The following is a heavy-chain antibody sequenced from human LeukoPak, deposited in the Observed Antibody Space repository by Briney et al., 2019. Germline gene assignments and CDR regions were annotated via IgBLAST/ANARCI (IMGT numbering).Heavy chain of an antibody. CDR1: GYTFNSYH. D-gene: IGHD2-2*01. J-gene: IGHJ4*02. CDR3: ARSQLLPPLFDH. Sequence: GASVKVSCKTSGYTFNSYHMSWVRQAPGQGLEWMGWISVNNGDTNYAQKVQGRVTMTTDTSTSTAYMELSSLTSDDTAVYYCARSQLLPPLFDHWGQGTLVTVSS. V-gene: IGHV1-18*01. CDR2: ISVNNGDT.